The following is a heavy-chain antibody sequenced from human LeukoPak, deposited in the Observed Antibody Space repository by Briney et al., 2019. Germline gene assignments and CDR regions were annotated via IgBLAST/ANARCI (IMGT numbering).Heavy chain of an antibody. V-gene: IGHV4-30-2*01. Sequence: SETLSLTCAVSGGSISSGGYSWSWIRQPPGKGLEWIGYIYHSGSTYYNPSLKSRVTISVDRSKNQFSLKLSSVTAADTAVYYCARGDDYGSGSYYNGGATDYWGQGTLVTVSS. CDR2: IYHSGST. CDR3: ARGDDYGSGSYYNGGATDY. D-gene: IGHD3-10*01. J-gene: IGHJ4*02. CDR1: GGSISSGGYS.